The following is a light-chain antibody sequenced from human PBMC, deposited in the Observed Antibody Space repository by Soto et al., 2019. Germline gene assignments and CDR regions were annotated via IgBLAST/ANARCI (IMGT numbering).Light chain of an antibody. J-gene: IGLJ1*01. CDR3: CSYAGSYTYV. CDR1: SSDVGGYNY. Sequence: QSALTQPRSMSGSPGQSVTISCTGTSSDVGGYNYVSWYQQHPGKAPKLMIYDVSKRPSGVPDRFSGSKSGNTASLTLSGLQAEDEADYYCCSYAGSYTYVFGTGTKLTVL. CDR2: DVS. V-gene: IGLV2-11*01.